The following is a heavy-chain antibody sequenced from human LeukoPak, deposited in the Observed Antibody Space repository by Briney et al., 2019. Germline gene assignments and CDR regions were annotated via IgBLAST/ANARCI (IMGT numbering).Heavy chain of an antibody. V-gene: IGHV1-46*01. D-gene: IGHD6-6*01. CDR1: GYTFTSYY. CDR3: ARVLGSSRSSSSNWFDP. J-gene: IGHJ5*02. Sequence: ASVKVSCKASGYTFTSYYMHWVRQAPGQGLEWMGIINPSGGSTSYAQKFQGRVTMTRDMSTSTVYMELGSLRSEDTAVYYCARVLGSSRSSSSNWFDPWGQGTLVTVSS. CDR2: INPSGGST.